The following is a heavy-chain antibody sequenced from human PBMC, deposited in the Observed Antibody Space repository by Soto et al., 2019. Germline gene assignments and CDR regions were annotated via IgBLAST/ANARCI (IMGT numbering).Heavy chain of an antibody. CDR3: ARDMITFGGVIAYFDY. V-gene: IGHV3-21*01. Sequence: EVQLVESGGGLVKPGGSLRLSCAASGFTFSSYSMNWVRQAPGKGLEWVSSISSSSSYIYYADSVKGRFTISRDNAKNSLYLQMNSLRAEDTAVYYCARDMITFGGVIAYFDYWGQGTLVTVSS. J-gene: IGHJ4*02. D-gene: IGHD3-16*02. CDR2: ISSSSSYI. CDR1: GFTFSSYS.